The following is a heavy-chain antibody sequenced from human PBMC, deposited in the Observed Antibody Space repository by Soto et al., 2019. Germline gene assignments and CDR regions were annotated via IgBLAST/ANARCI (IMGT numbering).Heavy chain of an antibody. CDR1: GGSISSSSYY. CDR2: IYYSGST. J-gene: IGHJ5*02. CDR3: ARQVAAPPRWFDP. Sequence: QLQLQESGPGLVKPSETLSLTCTVSGGSISSSSYYWGWIRQPPGKGLEWIGSIYYSGSTYYNPSLKSRVTISVDTSKNQFSLKLSSVTAADTAVYYCARQVAAPPRWFDPWGQGTLVTVSS. D-gene: IGHD6-6*01. V-gene: IGHV4-39*01.